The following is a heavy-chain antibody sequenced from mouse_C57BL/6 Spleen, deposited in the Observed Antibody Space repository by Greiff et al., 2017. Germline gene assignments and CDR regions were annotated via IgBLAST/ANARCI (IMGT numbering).Heavy chain of an antibody. CDR1: GYAFTNYL. J-gene: IGHJ2*01. CDR3: ARWTYYMNSVDY. CDR2: INPGSGGT. D-gene: IGHD2-12*01. V-gene: IGHV1-54*01. Sequence: QVHVQQSGAELVRPGTSVKVSCKASGYAFTNYLIEWVKQRPGQGLEWIGVINPGSGGTNYNGKFKGKATLTADKSSSTAYMQLSSLTSEDSAVYFCARWTYYMNSVDYWGQGTTLTVSS.